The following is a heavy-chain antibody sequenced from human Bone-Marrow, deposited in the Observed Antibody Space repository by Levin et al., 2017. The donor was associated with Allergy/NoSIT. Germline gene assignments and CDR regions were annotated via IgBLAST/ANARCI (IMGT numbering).Heavy chain of an antibody. J-gene: IGHJ6*03. CDR3: ARGRGRIEATLGGRTYSLDV. CDR2: INHSGSV. Sequence: SETLSLTCAVYGGSFSDFYWSWIRQPPGEGLEWIGEINHSGSVNYNPSLKSRVIITVDPSKNQFSLSVSSVTAADTAVYYCARGRGRIEATLGGRTYSLDVWGKGTTATVSS. D-gene: IGHD5-12*01. V-gene: IGHV4-34*01. CDR1: GGSFSDFY.